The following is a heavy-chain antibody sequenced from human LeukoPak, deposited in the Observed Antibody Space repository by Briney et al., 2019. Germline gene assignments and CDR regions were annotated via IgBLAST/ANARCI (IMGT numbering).Heavy chain of an antibody. Sequence: GGSLSLSCSASGFTFSSYAMHWVRQAPGKGLKYVSAINSDGDSTYYADSVKDRFTISRDTSKNTLYLQMGSLRAEDTAVYFCVKPMAAGTMGVFDVWGQGTMVTVSS. V-gene: IGHV3-64D*09. CDR1: GFTFSSYA. CDR3: VKPMAAGTMGVFDV. J-gene: IGHJ3*01. D-gene: IGHD6-13*01. CDR2: INSDGDST.